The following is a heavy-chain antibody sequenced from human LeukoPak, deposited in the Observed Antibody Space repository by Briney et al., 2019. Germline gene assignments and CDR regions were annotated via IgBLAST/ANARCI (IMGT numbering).Heavy chain of an antibody. CDR2: ISGSGGST. CDR1: GFTFSSYE. Sequence: GGSLRLSCAASGFTFSSYEMNWVRQAPGKGLEWVSAISGSGGSTYYADSVKGRFTISRDNSKNTLYLQISSLRAEDTAVYYCAKDYYASGSYGGLAFDSWGQGTLVTVSS. J-gene: IGHJ4*02. V-gene: IGHV3-23*01. D-gene: IGHD3-10*01. CDR3: AKDYYASGSYGGLAFDS.